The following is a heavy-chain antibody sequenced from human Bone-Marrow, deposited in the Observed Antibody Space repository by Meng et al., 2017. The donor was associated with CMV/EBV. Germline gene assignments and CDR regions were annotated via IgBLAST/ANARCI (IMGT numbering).Heavy chain of an antibody. Sequence: SLKISCAASGFTFDDYAMHWVRQAPGKGLEWVSGISWNSGSIGYADSVKGRFTISRDNAKNSLYLQMNSLRAEDMALYYCARDTVYCGGDCPPAFDIWGQGTMVTVSS. V-gene: IGHV3-9*03. CDR2: ISWNSGSI. CDR3: ARDTVYCGGDCPPAFDI. CDR1: GFTFDDYA. J-gene: IGHJ3*02. D-gene: IGHD2-21*01.